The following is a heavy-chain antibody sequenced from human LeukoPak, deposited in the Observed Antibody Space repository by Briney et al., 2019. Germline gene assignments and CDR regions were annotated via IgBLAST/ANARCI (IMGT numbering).Heavy chain of an antibody. V-gene: IGHV3-49*03. D-gene: IGHD3-22*01. Sequence: PGGSLRLSCTASGFTFGDYAMSWFRQAPGKGLEWLSFIRSKAYGGTTEYDASVKGRFNISRDDSKSIAYLQMNSLKTEDTAVYYCTRRLHYYDSSGYYYVSYFDYWGQGTLVTVSS. CDR3: TRRLHYYDSSGYYYVSYFDY. CDR1: GFTFGDYA. CDR2: IRSKAYGGTT. J-gene: IGHJ4*02.